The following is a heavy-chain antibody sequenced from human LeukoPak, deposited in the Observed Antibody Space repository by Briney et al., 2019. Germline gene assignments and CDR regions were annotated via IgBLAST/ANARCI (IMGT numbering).Heavy chain of an antibody. D-gene: IGHD4-11*01. CDR1: GGTFSSYA. CDR2: IIPIFGTA. CDR3: ASSPSTVTTPDYYYYMDV. Sequence: GASVKVSCKASGGTFSSYAISRVRQAPGQGLEWMGGIIPIFGTANYAQKFQGRVTITADKSTSTAYMELSSLRSEDTAVYYCASSPSTVTTPDYYYYMDVWGKGTTVTVSS. V-gene: IGHV1-69*06. J-gene: IGHJ6*03.